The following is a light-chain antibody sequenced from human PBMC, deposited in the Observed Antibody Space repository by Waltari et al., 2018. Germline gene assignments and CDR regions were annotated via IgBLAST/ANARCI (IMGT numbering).Light chain of an antibody. CDR2: VNSDGSH. Sequence: QLVLTQSPSASASLGASVKLTCTLSRGHSSTIIAWLQQQPGKGPRYLMKVNSDGSHRKGDDIPDRFSGSSSGAERYLTISSLQSEDEADYYCETGGHGTWVFGGGTKLTVL. V-gene: IGLV4-69*01. CDR3: ETGGHGTWV. J-gene: IGLJ3*02. CDR1: RGHSSTI.